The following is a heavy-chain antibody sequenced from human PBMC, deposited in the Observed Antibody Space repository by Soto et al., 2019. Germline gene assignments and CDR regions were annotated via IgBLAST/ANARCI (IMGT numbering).Heavy chain of an antibody. CDR1: GYTFTSYA. Sequence: ASVKVSCKASGYTFTSYAMHWVRQAPGQRLEWMGWINAGNGNTKYSQKFQGRVTITRDTSASTAYMELSSLRSEDTAVYYCAREFSGSYYKFDWFDSWGQGTLVTVSS. D-gene: IGHD3-10*01. J-gene: IGHJ5*01. CDR3: AREFSGSYYKFDWFDS. V-gene: IGHV1-3*01. CDR2: INAGNGNT.